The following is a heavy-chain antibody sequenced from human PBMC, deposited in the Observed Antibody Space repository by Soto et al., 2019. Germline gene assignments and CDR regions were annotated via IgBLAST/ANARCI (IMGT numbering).Heavy chain of an antibody. CDR1: GGSFSGYY. D-gene: IGHD2-2*01. CDR2: INHSGST. CDR3: ARGGREYCSSTSCYDSDYYYMDV. V-gene: IGHV4-34*01. J-gene: IGHJ6*03. Sequence: SETLSLTCAVYGGSFSGYYWSWIRQPPGKGLEWIGEINHSGSTNYNPSLKSRVTISVDTSKNQFSLKLRSVTAADTAVYYGARGGREYCSSTSCYDSDYYYMDVWGKGTTVTVSS.